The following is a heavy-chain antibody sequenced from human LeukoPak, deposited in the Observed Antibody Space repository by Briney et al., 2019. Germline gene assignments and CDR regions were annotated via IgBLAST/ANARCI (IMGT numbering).Heavy chain of an antibody. J-gene: IGHJ4*02. CDR2: IKQDGSEK. D-gene: IGHD3-9*01. Sequence: GGSLRLSCAASGFTFSSYWMSWVRQAPGKGLEWVANIKQDGSEKYYVDSVKGRFTISRDNPKNSLYLQMNSLRAEDTAVYYCARGGYDILTGYSYWGQGTLVTVSS. CDR1: GFTFSSYW. V-gene: IGHV3-7*03. CDR3: ARGGYDILTGYSY.